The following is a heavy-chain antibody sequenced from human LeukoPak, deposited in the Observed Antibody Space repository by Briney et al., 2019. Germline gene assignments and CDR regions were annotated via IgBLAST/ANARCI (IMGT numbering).Heavy chain of an antibody. Sequence: GGSLRLSCAASGFTFSSYEITWVRQAPGKAREWVSYISSSGSPTNYADSLKGRFTVSRDNAKNSLYLQMNSLRAEDTALYYCARGIAAAGSGFDYWGQGTLVTVSS. CDR2: ISSSGSPT. CDR3: ARGIAAAGSGFDY. CDR1: GFTFSSYE. V-gene: IGHV3-48*03. D-gene: IGHD6-13*01. J-gene: IGHJ4*02.